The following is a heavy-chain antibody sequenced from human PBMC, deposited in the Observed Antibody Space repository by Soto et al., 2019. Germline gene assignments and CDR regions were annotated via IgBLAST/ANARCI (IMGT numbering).Heavy chain of an antibody. CDR2: IYYSGST. Sequence: SETLSLTCTVSGGSISSGDYYWSWIRQPPGKGLEWIGYIYYSGSTYYNPSLKSRVTISVDTSRNQFSLKLSSVTAADTAVYYCARGETSYYYDSSGYYYVSGAFDIWGQGTMVTVSS. CDR3: ARGETSYYYDSSGYYYVSGAFDI. V-gene: IGHV4-30-4*01. CDR1: GGSISSGDYY. J-gene: IGHJ3*02. D-gene: IGHD3-22*01.